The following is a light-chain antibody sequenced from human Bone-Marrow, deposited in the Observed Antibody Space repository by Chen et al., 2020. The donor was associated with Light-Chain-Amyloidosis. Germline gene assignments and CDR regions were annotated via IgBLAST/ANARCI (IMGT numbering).Light chain of an antibody. J-gene: IGLJ2*01. CDR1: DLPTKY. CDR3: QSADSSGTYGVI. Sequence: SYELTQPPSVSVSPGQPARITCSGDDLPTKYAYWYQQKPGQAPVLVIHRDTERPSGISERFSGSRESTTATLTISGVQAEDEADYHCQSADSSGTYGVIFGGGTKLTVL. V-gene: IGLV3-25*03. CDR2: RDT.